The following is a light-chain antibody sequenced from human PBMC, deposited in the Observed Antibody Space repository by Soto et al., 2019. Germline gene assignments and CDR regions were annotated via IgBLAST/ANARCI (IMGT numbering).Light chain of an antibody. CDR1: QDVGIF. J-gene: IGKJ4*01. V-gene: IGKV3-11*01. CDR3: QQRSNWPLLT. CDR2: EAS. Sequence: EIVLTQSPATLALSPGERATLSCRASQDVGIFLAWYQQRPGQAPRLLIYEASIRATGVPARFSGGGSGTDFTLTISSLEPEDFAVYYCQQRSNWPLLTFGGGTKVEIK.